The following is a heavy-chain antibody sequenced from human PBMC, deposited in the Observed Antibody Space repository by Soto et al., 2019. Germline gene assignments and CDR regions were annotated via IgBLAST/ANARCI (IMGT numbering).Heavy chain of an antibody. CDR3: AKESVVAAPGRYYFDY. J-gene: IGHJ4*02. Sequence: QVQLVESGGGVVQPGRSLRLSCAASGFTFSSYGMHWVRQAPGKGLEWVAVISYDGSNKYYADSVKGRFTISRDNSKNTLYLQMNSLRAEDTAVYYGAKESVVAAPGRYYFDYWGQGTLVTVSS. V-gene: IGHV3-30*18. D-gene: IGHD2-15*01. CDR1: GFTFSSYG. CDR2: ISYDGSNK.